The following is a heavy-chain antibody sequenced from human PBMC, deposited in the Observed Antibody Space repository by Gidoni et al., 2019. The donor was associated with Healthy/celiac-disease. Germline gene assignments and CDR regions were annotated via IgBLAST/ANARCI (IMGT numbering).Heavy chain of an antibody. V-gene: IGHV3-9*01. J-gene: IGHJ6*03. CDR2: ISWNSGSI. Sequence: SGFTFDDYAMHWVRQAPGKGLEWVSGISWNSGSIGYADSVKGRFTISRDNAKNSLYLQMNSLRAEDTALYYCAKGGYILGYYYYYYMDVWGKGTTVTGLL. CDR1: GFTFDDYA. D-gene: IGHD5-12*01. CDR3: AKGGYILGYYYYYYMDV.